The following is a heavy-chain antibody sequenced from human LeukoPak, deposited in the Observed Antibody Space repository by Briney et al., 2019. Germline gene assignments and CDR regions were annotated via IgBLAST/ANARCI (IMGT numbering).Heavy chain of an antibody. D-gene: IGHD3-10*01. J-gene: IGHJ5*02. V-gene: IGHV4-39*07. CDR1: GGSISSSSYY. CDR3: ARDLGVRGWNWFDP. CDR2: IYYSGST. Sequence: SETLSLTCTVSGGSISSSSYYWGWIRQPPGKGLEWIGSIYYSGSTYYNPSLKSRVTISVDTSKNQFSLKLSSVTAADTAVYYCARDLGVRGWNWFDPWGQGTLVTVSS.